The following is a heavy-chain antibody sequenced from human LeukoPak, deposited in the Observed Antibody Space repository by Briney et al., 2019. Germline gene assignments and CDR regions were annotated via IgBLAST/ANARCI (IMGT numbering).Heavy chain of an antibody. D-gene: IGHD1-26*01. Sequence: PGGSLRLSCAASGFTFDDYAMHWVRQAPGKGLEWVSRINSDGSSTSYADSVKGRFTISRDNAKNTLYLQMNSLRAEDTAVYYCAREEVGAADFDYWGQGTLVTVSS. CDR2: INSDGSST. CDR1: GFTFDDYA. V-gene: IGHV3-74*01. CDR3: AREEVGAADFDY. J-gene: IGHJ4*02.